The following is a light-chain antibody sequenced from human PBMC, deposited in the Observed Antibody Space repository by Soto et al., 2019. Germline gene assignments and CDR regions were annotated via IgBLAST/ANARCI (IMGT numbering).Light chain of an antibody. V-gene: IGKV1-39*01. Sequence: DIQMTQSPSSLSASVGDRVTITCRASHTIGSYLNWYQHKPGKAPKLLIYATSSLQSGVPSRFSGCGSGTDFTLTISSLQPEDFATYYWQQTYSAPVPFGGGTKVEIK. J-gene: IGKJ4*01. CDR1: HTIGSY. CDR3: QQTYSAPVP. CDR2: ATS.